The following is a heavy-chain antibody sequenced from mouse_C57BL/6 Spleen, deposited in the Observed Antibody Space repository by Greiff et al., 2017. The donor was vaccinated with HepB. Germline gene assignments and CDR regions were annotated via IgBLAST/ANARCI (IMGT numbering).Heavy chain of an antibody. CDR1: GFTFSSYG. CDR2: ISSGGSYT. Sequence: EVMLVESGGDLVKPGGSLKLSCAASGFTFSSYGMSWVRQTPDKRLEWVATISSGGSYTYYPDSVKGRFTISRDNAKNTLYLQMSSLKSEDTAMYYCARALGHYAMDYWGQGTSVTVSS. J-gene: IGHJ4*01. CDR3: ARALGHYAMDY. V-gene: IGHV5-6*01. D-gene: IGHD4-1*01.